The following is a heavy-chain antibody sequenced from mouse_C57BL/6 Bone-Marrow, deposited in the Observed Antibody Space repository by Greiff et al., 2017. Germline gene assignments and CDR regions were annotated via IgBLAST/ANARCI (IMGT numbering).Heavy chain of an antibody. CDR3: TTRGSANYYAMDY. Sequence: VQLKESGAELVRPGASVKLSCTASGFNIKDDYMHWVKQRPEQGLEWIGWIDPETGDTEYASKFQGKATITADTSSNTAYLQLSSLTSEDTAVYYGTTRGSANYYAMDYWGQGTSVTVSS. J-gene: IGHJ4*01. CDR2: IDPETGDT. CDR1: GFNIKDDY. V-gene: IGHV14-4*01. D-gene: IGHD6-1*01.